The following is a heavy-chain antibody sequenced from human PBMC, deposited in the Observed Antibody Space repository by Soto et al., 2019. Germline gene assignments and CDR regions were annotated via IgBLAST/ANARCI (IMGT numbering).Heavy chain of an antibody. J-gene: IGHJ4*02. CDR2: ISGSGDRT. CDR1: GITISNYP. CDR3: VKDDGGYPSTAPH. D-gene: IGHD3-22*01. V-gene: IGHV3-23*01. Sequence: DVQLLESGGCLVQPGGSLRLSCAASGITISNYPMSWVRQAPGKGLDWVSGISGSGDRTYYADSAKVRFTISKDISKNSLSLQLDSLGVEDTAVYFCVKDDGGYPSTAPHWGQGTLVTVSS.